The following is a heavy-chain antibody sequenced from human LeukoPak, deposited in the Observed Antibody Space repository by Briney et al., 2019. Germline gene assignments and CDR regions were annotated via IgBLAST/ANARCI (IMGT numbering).Heavy chain of an antibody. CDR2: FDPEDGET. Sequence: ASVKVSCKASGYTFTGYYMHWVRQAPGKGLEWMGGFDPEDGETIYAQKFQGRVTMTEDTSTDTAYMELSSLRSEDTAVYYCATGYYYDSSGYWEYYFDYWGQGTLVTVSS. CDR3: ATGYYYDSSGYWEYYFDY. V-gene: IGHV1-24*01. D-gene: IGHD3-22*01. J-gene: IGHJ4*02. CDR1: GYTFTGYY.